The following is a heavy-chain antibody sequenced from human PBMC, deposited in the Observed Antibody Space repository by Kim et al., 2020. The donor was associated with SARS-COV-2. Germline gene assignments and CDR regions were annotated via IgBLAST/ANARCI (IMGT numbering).Heavy chain of an antibody. Sequence: ASVKVSCKASGYTFTSYGISWVRQAPGQGLEWMGWISAYNGNTNYAQKLQGRVTMTTDTSTSTAYMELRSLRSDDTAVYYCARVRFRFVSSGYYFDYWGQGTLVTVSS. CDR3: ARVRFRFVSSGYYFDY. CDR2: ISAYNGNT. D-gene: IGHD3-22*01. J-gene: IGHJ4*02. V-gene: IGHV1-18*01. CDR1: GYTFTSYG.